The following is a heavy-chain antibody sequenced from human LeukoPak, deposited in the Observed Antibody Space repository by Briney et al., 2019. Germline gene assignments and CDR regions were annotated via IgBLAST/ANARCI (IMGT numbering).Heavy chain of an antibody. CDR1: GGSISGSSFY. D-gene: IGHD3-22*01. CDR3: ARGFTDYYDSSGYYYLPGY. Sequence: SETLSLTCTVSGGSISGSSFYWSWIRQPPGKGLEWIGYIYYSGSTNYNPSLKSRVTISVDTSKNQFSLKLSSVTAADTAVYYCARGFTDYYDSSGYYYLPGYWGQGTLVTVSS. V-gene: IGHV4-61*01. J-gene: IGHJ4*02. CDR2: IYYSGST.